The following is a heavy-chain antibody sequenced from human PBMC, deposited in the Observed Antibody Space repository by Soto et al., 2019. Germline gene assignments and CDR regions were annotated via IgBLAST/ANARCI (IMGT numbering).Heavy chain of an antibody. CDR2: INSDGSST. D-gene: IGHD6-13*01. V-gene: IGHV3-74*01. CDR1: GFTFSSYW. CDR3: ARVSGYSSSWYRGGDY. Sequence: GGSLRLSCAASGFTFSSYWMHWVRQAPGKGLVWVSRINSDGSSTSYADSVKGRFTISRDNAKNTLYLQMNSLRAEDTAVYCCARVSGYSSSWYRGGDYWGQGTLVTVSS. J-gene: IGHJ4*02.